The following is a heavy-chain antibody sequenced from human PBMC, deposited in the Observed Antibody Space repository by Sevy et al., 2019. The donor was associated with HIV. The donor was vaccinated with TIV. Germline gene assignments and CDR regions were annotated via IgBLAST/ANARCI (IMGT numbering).Heavy chain of an antibody. CDR3: TSGADCSNGVCYPGGFDP. V-gene: IGHV1-69*13. CDR1: GGTLTNYA. J-gene: IGHJ5*02. D-gene: IGHD2-8*01. Sequence: ASVKVSCKASGGTLTNYAISWVRQAPGQGLEWMGEIVPVFGTSHHARSFQGRVTITADESTSTAYMELRSLRSGDTAVYDCTSGADCSNGVCYPGGFDPWGQGTLVTVSS. CDR2: IVPVFGTS.